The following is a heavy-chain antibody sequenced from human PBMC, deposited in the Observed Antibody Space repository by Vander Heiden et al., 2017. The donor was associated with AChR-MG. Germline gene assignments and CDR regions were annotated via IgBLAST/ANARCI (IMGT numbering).Heavy chain of an antibody. CDR3: ARGEVGRYCSGGSCYYR. D-gene: IGHD2-15*01. J-gene: IGHJ4*02. V-gene: IGHV4-4*07. CDR1: GGSISSYY. CDR2: IYTSGRT. Sequence: QVQLQESGPGLVKPSETLSLTCTVSGGSISSYYWSWIRQPAGKGLEWIGRIYTSGRTNNNTSLKRRATMSVETSKNQFSLKVSSVTAAETAVYYCARGEVGRYCSGGSCYYRWGQGTLVTVSS.